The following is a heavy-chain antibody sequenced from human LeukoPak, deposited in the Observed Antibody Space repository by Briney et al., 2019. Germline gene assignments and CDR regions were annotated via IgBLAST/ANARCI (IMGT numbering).Heavy chain of an antibody. CDR3: AKGPVVTFDI. D-gene: IGHD2-15*01. CDR2: IKQDGSEK. Sequence: HPGGSLRLSCAASGFTFSSYWMSWVRQAPGKGLEWVANIKQDGSEKYYVDSVKGRFTISRDNSKKTLYLQMNSLRAEDTAVYYCAKGPVVTFDIWGQGTMVTVSS. J-gene: IGHJ3*02. CDR1: GFTFSSYW. V-gene: IGHV3-7*03.